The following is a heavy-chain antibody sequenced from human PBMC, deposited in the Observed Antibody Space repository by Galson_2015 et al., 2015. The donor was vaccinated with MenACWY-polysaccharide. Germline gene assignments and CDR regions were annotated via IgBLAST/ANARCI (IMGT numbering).Heavy chain of an antibody. CDR1: GFTFSSYS. V-gene: IGHV3-7*01. D-gene: IGHD3-9*01. J-gene: IGHJ4*02. CDR3: ARAMGRYFDWLCDY. Sequence: SLRLSCAASGFTFSSYSMNWVRQAPGKGLEWVANIKQDGSEKYYVDSVKGRFTISRDNAKNSLYLQMNSLRAEDTAVYYCARAMGRYFDWLCDYWGQGTLVTVSS. CDR2: IKQDGSEK.